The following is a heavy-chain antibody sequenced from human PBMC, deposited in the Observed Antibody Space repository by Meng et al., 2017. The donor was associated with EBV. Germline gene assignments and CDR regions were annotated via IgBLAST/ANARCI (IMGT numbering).Heavy chain of an antibody. D-gene: IGHD5-12*01. CDR1: GDNLNNFV. J-gene: IGHJ4*02. Sequence: QGRPVASGGEVKKPGASVKVVCKGSGDNLNNFVISWVRQAPGQGLEWMGDITPVFGIANYAESFQGRVTISADTSTRTAYMDLSSLRSDDTAVYYCVRDLWLRIGECVWGQGTLVTVSS. V-gene: IGHV1-69*17. CDR3: VRDLWLRIGECV. CDR2: ITPVFGIA.